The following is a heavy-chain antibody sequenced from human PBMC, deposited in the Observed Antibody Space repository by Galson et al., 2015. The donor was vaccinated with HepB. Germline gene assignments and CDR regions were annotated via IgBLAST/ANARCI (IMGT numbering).Heavy chain of an antibody. CDR3: AKSGTRGYRSFDY. D-gene: IGHD3-16*02. CDR1: GFTFSSYA. Sequence: SLRLSCAASGFTFSSYAMSWVRQAPGKGLEWVSTIGGSGGETYHADSVEGRFTISRDKSKNTLYLQMNSLRAEDTAVYYCAKSGTRGYRSFDYWGQGTLVTVSS. J-gene: IGHJ4*02. V-gene: IGHV3-23*01. CDR2: IGGSGGET.